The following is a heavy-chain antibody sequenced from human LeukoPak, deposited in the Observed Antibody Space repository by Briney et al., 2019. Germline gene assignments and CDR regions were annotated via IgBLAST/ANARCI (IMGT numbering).Heavy chain of an antibody. Sequence: SETLSLTCTVSGGSISSSSYYWGWIRQPPGKGLEWIGSIYYSGSTYYNPSLKSRVTISVDTSKNQFSLKLSSVTAADTAVYYCARDRSLVQRSRFDPWGQGTLVTVSS. CDR3: ARDRSLVQRSRFDP. CDR1: GGSISSSSYY. D-gene: IGHD2-2*01. J-gene: IGHJ5*02. CDR2: IYYSGST. V-gene: IGHV4-39*02.